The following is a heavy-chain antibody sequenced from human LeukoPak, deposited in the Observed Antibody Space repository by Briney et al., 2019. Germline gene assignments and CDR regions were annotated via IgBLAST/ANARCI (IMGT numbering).Heavy chain of an antibody. CDR3: ARGSSWFDGAFDI. V-gene: IGHV3-48*02. CDR1: GFTFSSYS. J-gene: IGHJ3*02. Sequence: GGSLRLSCAASGFTFSSYSMNWVRQAPGKGLEGVSYISSSSSTIYYADSVKGRFTISRDNAKNSLYLQMNSLRDEDTPVYYCARGSSWFDGAFDIWGQGTMVTVSS. CDR2: ISSSSSTI. D-gene: IGHD6-13*01.